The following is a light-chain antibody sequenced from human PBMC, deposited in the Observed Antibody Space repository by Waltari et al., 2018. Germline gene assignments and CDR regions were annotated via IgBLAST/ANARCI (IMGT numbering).Light chain of an antibody. CDR1: QDISDT. CDR2: ATS. V-gene: IGKV1-39*01. J-gene: IGKJ1*01. CDR3: QQSYSPPHT. Sequence: DIQMTQSPSSLSASVGDRVTITCRAGQDISDTLNWYQQKPGKAPKLLIFATSNLQSGVPPRFTGSASGADFSLTINSLQPEDFATYYCQQSYSPPHTFGQGTRVDFK.